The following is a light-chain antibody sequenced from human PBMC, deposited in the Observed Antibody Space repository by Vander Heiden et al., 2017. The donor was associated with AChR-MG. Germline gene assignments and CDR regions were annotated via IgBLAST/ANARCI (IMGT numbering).Light chain of an antibody. J-gene: IGKJ1*01. CDR3: QQRDSTPRT. Sequence: DIQMTQSPSSLSASVGDRVTITCRASQGISSYLNWYQQKPGKAPKLLIYAASRVQSGVPSRFSGSGSGTDFTLTISMLQPEDFATYYCQQRDSTPRTFGQGTKVEIK. V-gene: IGKV1-39*01. CDR2: AAS. CDR1: QGISSY.